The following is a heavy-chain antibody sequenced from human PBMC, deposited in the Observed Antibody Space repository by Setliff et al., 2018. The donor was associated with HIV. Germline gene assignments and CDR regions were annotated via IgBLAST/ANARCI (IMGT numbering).Heavy chain of an antibody. CDR1: GFNVNNKY. CDR3: ARDIPPEYPGFDL. V-gene: IGHV3-66*01. CDR2: INSDDYT. Sequence: PGGSLRLSCAVSGFNVNNKYMTWVRQAPGKGLEWVSIINSDDYTKYADSLKGRFTISRDNAKRSLYLQMNSLRVEDTAVYYCARDIPPEYPGFDLWGQGTVVTVSS. D-gene: IGHD6-6*01. J-gene: IGHJ3*01.